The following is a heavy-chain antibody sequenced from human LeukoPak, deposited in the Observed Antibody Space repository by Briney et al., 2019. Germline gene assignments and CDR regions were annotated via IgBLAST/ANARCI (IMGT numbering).Heavy chain of an antibody. CDR1: AFTFSSCG. D-gene: IGHD2-21*01. Sequence: GASLRLSSGASAFTFSSCGMHWGRQPPGKGLEGVACIRYDGSNKYYADSVKGRFTISRDNSKNTLYLQMNSLRAEDTAVYYCAKGYCGGDCYYYYYYYMDVWGKGTKVSVS. CDR2: IRYDGSNK. J-gene: IGHJ6*03. CDR3: AKGYCGGDCYYYYYYYMDV. V-gene: IGHV3-30*02.